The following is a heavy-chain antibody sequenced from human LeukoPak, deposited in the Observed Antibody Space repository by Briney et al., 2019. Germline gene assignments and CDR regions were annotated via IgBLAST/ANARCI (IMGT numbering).Heavy chain of an antibody. CDR3: ARTFWSGYYLDY. Sequence: GGSLRLSCAASGFTFSDYSMNWVRQAPGKGLEWVSVIYSGGSTYYADSVKGRFTISRDNSKNTLYLQMNSLRAEDTAVYYCARTFWSGYYLDYWGQGTLVTVSS. J-gene: IGHJ4*02. D-gene: IGHD3-3*01. CDR1: GFTFSDYS. V-gene: IGHV3-66*01. CDR2: IYSGGST.